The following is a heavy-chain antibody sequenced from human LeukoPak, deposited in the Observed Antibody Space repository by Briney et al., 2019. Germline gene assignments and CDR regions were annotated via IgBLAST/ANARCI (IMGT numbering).Heavy chain of an antibody. Sequence: SVKLSCTSSGGTFSSYAISWVRQAPGQGLEWLGRIIPILGIANYAQKFQGRVTITADKSTSTAYMELSSLRSEDTAVYYCARVVSAAAGYYYYGMDVWGQGTTVTVSS. CDR3: ARVVSAAAGYYYYGMDV. CDR2: IIPILGIA. D-gene: IGHD6-13*01. J-gene: IGHJ6*02. CDR1: GGTFSSYA. V-gene: IGHV1-69*04.